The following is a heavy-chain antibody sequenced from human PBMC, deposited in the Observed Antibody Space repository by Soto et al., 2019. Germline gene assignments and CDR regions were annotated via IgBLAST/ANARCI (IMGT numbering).Heavy chain of an antibody. CDR2: IYYSGST. D-gene: IGHD3-3*01. CDR1: GGSISSYY. Sequence: SETLSLTCTVSGGSISSYYWSWIRQPPGKGLEWIGYIYYSGSTNYNPSLKSRVTISVDTSKNQFSLKLSSVTAADTAVYYCARFKWGGSLYYFDYWGQGSLVTVSS. J-gene: IGHJ4*02. CDR3: ARFKWGGSLYYFDY. V-gene: IGHV4-59*01.